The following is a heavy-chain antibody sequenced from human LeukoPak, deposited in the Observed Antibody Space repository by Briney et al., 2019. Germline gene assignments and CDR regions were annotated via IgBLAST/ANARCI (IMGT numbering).Heavy chain of an antibody. Sequence: GGSLRLSCAASGFTFSSYAMSWVSQAPGKGLEWVSAISASGGSTYYADSVKGRFTISRDNSKNTLYLQMNSLRAEDTAVYYCAKNCGAYSAYYFYMDVWGKGTTVTVSS. J-gene: IGHJ6*03. D-gene: IGHD2-21*01. CDR3: AKNCGAYSAYYFYMDV. CDR1: GFTFSSYA. CDR2: ISASGGST. V-gene: IGHV3-23*01.